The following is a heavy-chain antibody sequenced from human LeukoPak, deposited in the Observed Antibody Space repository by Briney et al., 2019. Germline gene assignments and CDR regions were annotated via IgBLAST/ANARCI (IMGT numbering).Heavy chain of an antibody. V-gene: IGHV3-48*01. CDR3: ARVGTAADSF. CDR2: ISSSSSTI. D-gene: IGHD6-13*01. CDR1: GFTFSSYS. Sequence: GGSLTLLCGAPGFTFSSYSMNRVRQAPGKGREWVSYISSSSSTIYYADSGKGRFTISRDNAKNSLYLQMNSLRAEDTAVYYCARVGTAADSFWGQGTLVTVSS. J-gene: IGHJ4*02.